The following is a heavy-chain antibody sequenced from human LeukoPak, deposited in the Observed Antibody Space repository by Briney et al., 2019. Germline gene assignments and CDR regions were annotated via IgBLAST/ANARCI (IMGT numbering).Heavy chain of an antibody. J-gene: IGHJ5*02. Sequence: ASVKVSCKASGYTLTGYYMHWVRQAPGQGLEWMGWINPNSGGTNYAQKFQGRVTMTRDTSISTAYMELSRLRSDDTAVYYCARNYGDYMLNWFDPWGQGTLVTVSS. V-gene: IGHV1-2*02. CDR1: GYTLTGYY. CDR3: ARNYGDYMLNWFDP. CDR2: INPNSGGT. D-gene: IGHD4-17*01.